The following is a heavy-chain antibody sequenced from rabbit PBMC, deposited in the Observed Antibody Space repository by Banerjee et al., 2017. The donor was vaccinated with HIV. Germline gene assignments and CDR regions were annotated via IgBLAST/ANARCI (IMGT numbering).Heavy chain of an antibody. D-gene: IGHD6-1*01. CDR3: AKGPFYDGIAYALDL. V-gene: IGHV1S40*01. CDR2: IYAGSSVTT. Sequence: QSLEESGGDLVKPGASLTLTCTASGFTLSTYYMCWVRQAPGKGLEWIACIYAGSSVTTYYASWAKGRFTISKTSSTTVTLQMTSLTAADTATYFCAKGPFYDGIAYALDLWGPGTLVTVS. J-gene: IGHJ6*01. CDR1: GFTLSTYY.